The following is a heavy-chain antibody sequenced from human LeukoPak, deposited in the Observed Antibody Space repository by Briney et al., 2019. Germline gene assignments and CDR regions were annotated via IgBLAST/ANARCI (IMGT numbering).Heavy chain of an antibody. Sequence: SQTLSLTCAISGDSVSSNSAAWNWIRQSPSRGLEWLGRTYYRSKWYNDYAVSVKSRITINPDTSKDQFSLQLNSVTPEDTAVYYCASSWDRQGPFDPWGQGTLVTVSS. J-gene: IGHJ5*02. CDR3: ASSWDRQGPFDP. CDR1: GDSVSSNSAA. V-gene: IGHV6-1*01. CDR2: TYYRSKWYN. D-gene: IGHD6-13*01.